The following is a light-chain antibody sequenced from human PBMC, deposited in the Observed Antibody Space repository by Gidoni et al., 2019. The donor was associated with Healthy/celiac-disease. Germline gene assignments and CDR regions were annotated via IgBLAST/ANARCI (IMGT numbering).Light chain of an antibody. J-gene: IGLJ2*01. CDR1: KLGDTY. V-gene: IGLV3-1*01. CDR2: QDS. CDR3: QAWDSSTVV. Sequence: SYELTQPPSVSVSPGQTASITCSVDKLGDTYACWYQQKPGQSPVLVIYQDSKRPSGIPERFSGSNSGNTATLTISGTQAMDEADYYCQAWDSSTVVFGGGTKLTVL.